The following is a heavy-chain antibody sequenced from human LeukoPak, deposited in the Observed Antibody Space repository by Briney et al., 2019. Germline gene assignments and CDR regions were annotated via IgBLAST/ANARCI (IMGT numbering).Heavy chain of an antibody. D-gene: IGHD3-10*01. CDR3: AKDINYYGSGSFGVLDY. CDR2: ISWDGGST. Sequence: GGSLRLSCAASGVTFDDYAMHWVRRAPGKGMEWVSLISWDGGSTYYADSVKGRFTISRDNSKNSLYLQMNSLRAEDTALYYCAKDINYYGSGSFGVLDYWGQGTLVTVSS. V-gene: IGHV3-43D*03. J-gene: IGHJ4*02. CDR1: GVTFDDYA.